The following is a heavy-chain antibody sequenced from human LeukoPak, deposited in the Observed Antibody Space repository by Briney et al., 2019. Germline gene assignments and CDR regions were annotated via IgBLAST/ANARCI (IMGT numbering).Heavy chain of an antibody. J-gene: IGHJ4*02. CDR1: GDSVTSGGYF. D-gene: IGHD6-19*01. CDR3: ARDLDNSGWYVFDY. Sequence: SETLSLTCTVSGDSVTSGGYFWTWIRQHPGKGLEWIGYISNSGTTSYNPSLKSRVSISVDTSNNQFSLRLSSVTAADTAVYYCARDLDNSGWYVFDYWGRGNLVTVSS. CDR2: ISNSGTT. V-gene: IGHV4-31*03.